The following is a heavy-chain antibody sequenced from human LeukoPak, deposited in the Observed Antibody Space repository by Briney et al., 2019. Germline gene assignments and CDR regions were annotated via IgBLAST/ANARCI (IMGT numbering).Heavy chain of an antibody. D-gene: IGHD3-22*01. V-gene: IGHV3-74*01. J-gene: IGHJ4*02. Sequence: GGSLRLSCAACGFTFSAFWMHWVRQAPGKGLVWVSRINSDGSSTTYADSVKGRFTVSRDNAKNTLYLQMDSLRAEDSAVYYCARGLVHDTSGYYSDYWGQGILVTVSS. CDR2: INSDGSST. CDR1: GFTFSAFW. CDR3: ARGLVHDTSGYYSDY.